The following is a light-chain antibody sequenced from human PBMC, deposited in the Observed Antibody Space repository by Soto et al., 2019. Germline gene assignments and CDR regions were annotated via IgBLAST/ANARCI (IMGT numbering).Light chain of an antibody. J-gene: IGKJ4*01. CDR3: QQYSDWPPEVT. CDR1: QSVTSN. V-gene: IGKV3-15*01. Sequence: EIVMTQSPATLSVSPGERATLSCRASQSVTSNLAWYQQKLGQAPRLLIYGASTRATGIPARFSGSGSGTEFTLTISSLQSEDFAVYYCQQYSDWPPEVTFGGGTKVEIK. CDR2: GAS.